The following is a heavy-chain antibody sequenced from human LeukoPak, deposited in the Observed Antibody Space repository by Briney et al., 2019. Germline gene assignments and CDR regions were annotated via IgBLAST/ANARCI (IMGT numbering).Heavy chain of an antibody. CDR3: ARGSEVTTAFDY. CDR2: IWYDGSNK. Sequence: PGGSLRLSCAASGFTFSSYGMHWVRQAPGKGLEWVAVIWYDGSNKYYADSVKGRFTISRDNSKNTLYLQMNSLRAEDTAVYYCARGSEVTTAFDYWGQGTLVTVSS. V-gene: IGHV3-33*01. CDR1: GFTFSSYG. D-gene: IGHD4-17*01. J-gene: IGHJ4*02.